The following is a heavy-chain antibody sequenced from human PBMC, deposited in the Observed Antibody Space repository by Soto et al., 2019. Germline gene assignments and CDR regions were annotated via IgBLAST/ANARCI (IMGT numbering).Heavy chain of an antibody. CDR2: IYPGDSDT. CDR1: GYSFTSYW. Sequence: PGESLKISCKGSGYSFTSYWIGWVRQMPGKGLEWMGIIYPGDSDTRYSPSFQGQVTISADKSISTAYLQWSSLKASDTAMYYCARHFQVGNYYYYYLLAVCGKGTTVPVSS. CDR3: ARHFQVGNYYYYYLLAV. D-gene: IGHD2-2*01. V-gene: IGHV5-51*01. J-gene: IGHJ6*03.